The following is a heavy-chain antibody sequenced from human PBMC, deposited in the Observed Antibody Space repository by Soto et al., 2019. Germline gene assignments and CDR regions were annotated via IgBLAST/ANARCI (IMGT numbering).Heavy chain of an antibody. V-gene: IGHV3-30*18. CDR3: AKASDYGRRLTAYGMDV. J-gene: IGHJ6*02. Sequence: QVQLVESGGGVVQPGRSLRLSCAASGFTFSSYGMHWVRQAPGKGLEWVAVISYDGSNKYYADSVKGRFTISRDNSKNTLYLQMNSLRAEDTAVYYCAKASDYGRRLTAYGMDVWGQGTTVTVS. D-gene: IGHD4-17*01. CDR2: ISYDGSNK. CDR1: GFTFSSYG.